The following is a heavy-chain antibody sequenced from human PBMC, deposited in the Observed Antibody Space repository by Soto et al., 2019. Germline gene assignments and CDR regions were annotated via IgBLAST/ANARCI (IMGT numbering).Heavy chain of an antibody. Sequence: VGSLSLSYAAAGCRFIDYYMSWLRQAPGKGLEWISYVTSSGGSIYYADSVKGRFTISRDNAKNSLYLQMNSLRVEDTAVYYCAREIDYSSGCFDYWGQGTRVTVSA. J-gene: IGHJ4*02. CDR2: VTSSGGSI. CDR1: GCRFIDYY. D-gene: IGHD6-19*01. V-gene: IGHV3-11*01. CDR3: AREIDYSSGCFDY.